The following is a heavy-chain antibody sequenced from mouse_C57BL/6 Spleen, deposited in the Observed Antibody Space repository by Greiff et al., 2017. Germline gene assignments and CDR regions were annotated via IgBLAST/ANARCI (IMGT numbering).Heavy chain of an antibody. CDR2: IDPETGGT. Sequence: VQLQQSGAELVRPGASVTLSCKASGYTFTDYEMHWVKQTPVHGLEWIGAIDPETGGTAYNQKFKGKAILTADKSSSTAYMALRSLTSEDSAVYYCTRGGYYGSSSYAMDDWGQGTSVTVSS. CDR3: TRGGYYGSSSYAMDD. D-gene: IGHD1-1*01. CDR1: GYTFTDYE. V-gene: IGHV1-15*01. J-gene: IGHJ4*01.